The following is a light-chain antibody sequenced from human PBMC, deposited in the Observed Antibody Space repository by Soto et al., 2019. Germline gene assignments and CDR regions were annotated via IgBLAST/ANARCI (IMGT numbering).Light chain of an antibody. CDR3: QQYYNWHRT. V-gene: IGKV3-15*01. CDR2: GAS. J-gene: IGKJ1*01. CDR1: HRVSST. Sequence: EIVFTQSPATLSLSPGERASLSCRASHRVSSTFTWYQQKPDQAPRLLIYGASARATDIPARFSGSGSGTELTLTISSLQSEDFAAYYCQQYYNWHRTFGQGTKVDNK.